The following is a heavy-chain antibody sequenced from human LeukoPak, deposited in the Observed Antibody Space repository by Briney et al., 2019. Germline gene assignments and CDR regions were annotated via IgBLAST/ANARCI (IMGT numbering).Heavy chain of an antibody. D-gene: IGHD6-19*01. CDR3: ARGGAVAAPYFFDY. CDR2: INHSGST. V-gene: IGHV4-34*01. CDR1: GGSFSGYY. Sequence: SETLSLTCAVYGGSFSGYYSSWIRQPPGKGLEWIGEINHSGSTNYNPSLKRRVTISVDTPKNQFYLKLRSVTAADTDVYYCARGGAVAAPYFFDYWGQGTLVTVSS. J-gene: IGHJ4*02.